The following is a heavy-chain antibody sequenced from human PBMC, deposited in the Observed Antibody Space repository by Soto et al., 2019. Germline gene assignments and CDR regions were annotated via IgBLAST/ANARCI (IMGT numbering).Heavy chain of an antibody. CDR2: INSSGSTI. CDR1: GFTFSSYE. D-gene: IGHD3-22*01. Sequence: GGSLRLSCAASGFTFSSYEMNWVRQAPGKGLEWVSYINSSGSTIYYADTVKGRLTISRDNAKKSLYLQMNSLRVEDTAVYYCARDQSDSSGNYFEFYYYYGMDVWGQGTTVTVSS. V-gene: IGHV3-48*03. CDR3: ARDQSDSSGNYFEFYYYYGMDV. J-gene: IGHJ6*02.